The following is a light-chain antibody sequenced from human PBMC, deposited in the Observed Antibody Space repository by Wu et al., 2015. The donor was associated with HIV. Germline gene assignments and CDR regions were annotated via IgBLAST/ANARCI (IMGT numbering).Light chain of an antibody. CDR1: QSISSSY. Sequence: LLTQSPGTLSLSPGERATLSCRASQSISSSYLAWYQRKPGQAPRLLTFATSRRATDIPDRFSGSGSGTDFTLTISRLEPEDFAVYYCQQYVSSPYSFGPGTKLEI. CDR3: QQYVSSPYS. J-gene: IGKJ2*03. V-gene: IGKV3-20*01. CDR2: ATS.